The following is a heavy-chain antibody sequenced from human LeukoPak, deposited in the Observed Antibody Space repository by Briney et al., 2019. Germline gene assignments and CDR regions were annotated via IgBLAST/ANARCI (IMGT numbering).Heavy chain of an antibody. CDR2: ISGYNGNT. D-gene: IGHD2-2*02. CDR3: ARYCSNSSCHILKSFDY. Sequence: AASVKVSCKASGYTFTSYGISWVRQAPGQGLEWMGWISGYNGNTNCAQKFQGRVTMTTDTSTSTAYMELRSLRSDDTAVYYCARYCSNSSCHILKSFDYWGQGTLVTVSS. V-gene: IGHV1-18*01. J-gene: IGHJ4*02. CDR1: GYTFTSYG.